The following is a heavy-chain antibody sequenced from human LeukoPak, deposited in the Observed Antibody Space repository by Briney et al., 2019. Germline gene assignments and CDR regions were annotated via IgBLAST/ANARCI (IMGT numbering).Heavy chain of an antibody. Sequence: SVKVSCKASGGTFSSYTISWVRQAPGEGLEWMGRIIPILGIANYAQKFQGRVTITADKSTSTAYMELSSLRSEDTAVYYCARLSGGPNYYDSSGYSHDYWGQGTLVTVSS. CDR1: GGTFSSYT. CDR3: ARLSGGPNYYDSSGYSHDY. J-gene: IGHJ4*02. D-gene: IGHD3-22*01. CDR2: IIPILGIA. V-gene: IGHV1-69*02.